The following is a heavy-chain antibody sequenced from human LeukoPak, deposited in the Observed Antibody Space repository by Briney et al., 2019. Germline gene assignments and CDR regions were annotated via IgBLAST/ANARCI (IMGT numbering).Heavy chain of an antibody. D-gene: IGHD2-15*01. J-gene: IGHJ4*02. CDR1: GWSFSYYY. V-gene: IGHV4-34*01. Sequence: PSETLSLTCAVYGWSFSYYYWSWIRQPPGKGLEWIGEINHSGSTNYNPSLKSRVTISVDTSKNQFSLKLSSVTAADTAVYYCARAGAWYLFYWGQGTLVTVSS. CDR3: ARAGAWYLFY. CDR2: INHSGST.